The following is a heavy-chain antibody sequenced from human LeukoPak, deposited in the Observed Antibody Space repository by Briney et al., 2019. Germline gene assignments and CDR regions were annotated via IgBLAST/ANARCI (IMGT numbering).Heavy chain of an antibody. CDR2: ISGSGGST. CDR3: VAAYGDRYYFDY. J-gene: IGHJ4*02. V-gene: IGHV3-23*01. CDR1: RFTFSSYA. Sequence: GGSLRLSCAASRFTFSSYAMSWVRQAPGKGLEWVSAISGSGGSTYYADSVMGRFTISRDNSKNTLYLQMNSLRAEDTAVYYCVAAYGDRYYFDYWGQGTLVTVSS. D-gene: IGHD4-17*01.